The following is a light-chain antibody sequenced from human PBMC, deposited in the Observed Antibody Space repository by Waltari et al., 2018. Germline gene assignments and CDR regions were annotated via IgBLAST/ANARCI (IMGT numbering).Light chain of an antibody. CDR3: QQSYTTPLT. V-gene: IGKV1-39*01. CDR1: ESIDTY. J-gene: IGKJ3*01. Sequence: DIRMTQSPSSLSASVGDRVTITCRASESIDTYLNWYQHKPGKAPEPLIYAASTLHGGVPSRFSVSGSGTDFTLTISSLQPEDFAAYSCQQSYTTPLTFGPGTKVDSK. CDR2: AAS.